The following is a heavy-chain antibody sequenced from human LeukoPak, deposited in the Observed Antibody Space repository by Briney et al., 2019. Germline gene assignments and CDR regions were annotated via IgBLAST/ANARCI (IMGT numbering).Heavy chain of an antibody. Sequence: GGSLRLSCAASGFPFSVYSMNWVRQAPGKGLEWVSSISGSSNYVYYADSVKGRLTISRDNAKNSVYLHMNSLRAEDTAVYYCAKAYYDPSGYSYYFDYWGQGTLVTVSS. D-gene: IGHD3-22*01. CDR3: AKAYYDPSGYSYYFDY. CDR2: ISGSSNYV. CDR1: GFPFSVYS. V-gene: IGHV3-21*04. J-gene: IGHJ4*02.